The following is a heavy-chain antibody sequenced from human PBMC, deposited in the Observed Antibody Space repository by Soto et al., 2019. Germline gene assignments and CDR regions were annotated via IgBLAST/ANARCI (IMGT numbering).Heavy chain of an antibody. CDR1: EDTFTHYD. J-gene: IGHJ5*02. Sequence: QVELVQSGAEVKKPGASVKVSCQASEDTFTHYDINWVRQATGQGLEWMGWMNPNTGNIDYAHKFQGRLTMTRATSTRTVYMELSSLRSDDTAVYYCVRRVASGHRSWFDPWGQGTLVTVSS. CDR3: VRRVASGHRSWFDP. V-gene: IGHV1-8*01. CDR2: MNPNTGNI. D-gene: IGHD2-21*01.